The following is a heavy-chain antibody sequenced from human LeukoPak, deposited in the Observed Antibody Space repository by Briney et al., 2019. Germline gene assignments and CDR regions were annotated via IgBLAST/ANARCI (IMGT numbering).Heavy chain of an antibody. CDR2: IYYSGST. CDR1: GGSISSGGYS. Sequence: SETLFLTCAVSGGSISSGGYSWSWIRQPPGKGLEWIGYIYYSGSTNYNPSLKSRVTISVDTSKNQFSLKLSSVTAADTAVYYCARGPEIESGYDYAYYYYGMDVWGQGTTVTVSS. V-gene: IGHV4-61*08. J-gene: IGHJ6*02. D-gene: IGHD5-12*01. CDR3: ARGPEIESGYDYAYYYYGMDV.